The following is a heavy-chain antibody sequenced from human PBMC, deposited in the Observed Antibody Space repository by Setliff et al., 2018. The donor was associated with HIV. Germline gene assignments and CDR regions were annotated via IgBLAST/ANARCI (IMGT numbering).Heavy chain of an antibody. J-gene: IGHJ6*03. CDR1: GGSISSGGDY. CDR3: ARGKQSGLWSGYLDYYYYYMDV. Sequence: PSETLSLTCTVSGGSISSGGDYWNWIRQHPGKGLDWIGYIYYNGSPYYNPSLKSRVTISVDTSKNQFSLKLSSVTAADTAVYYCARGKQSGLWSGYLDYYYYYMDVWGKGTTVTVSS. D-gene: IGHD3-3*01. V-gene: IGHV4-31*03. CDR2: IYYNGSP.